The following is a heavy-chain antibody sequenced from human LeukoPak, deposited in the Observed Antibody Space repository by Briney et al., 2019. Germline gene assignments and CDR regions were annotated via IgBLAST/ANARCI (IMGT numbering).Heavy chain of an antibody. V-gene: IGHV6-1*01. Sequence: SQTLSLTCAISGDSVSSNSAARNWIRQSPSRGLEWLGRTYYRSKWYNDYAVSVKSRITINPDTSKNQFSLQLNSVTPEDTAVYYCARTSTIFGVVIRRYFDYWGQGTLVTVSS. CDR1: GDSVSSNSAA. J-gene: IGHJ4*02. CDR2: TYYRSKWYN. CDR3: ARTSTIFGVVIRRYFDY. D-gene: IGHD3-3*01.